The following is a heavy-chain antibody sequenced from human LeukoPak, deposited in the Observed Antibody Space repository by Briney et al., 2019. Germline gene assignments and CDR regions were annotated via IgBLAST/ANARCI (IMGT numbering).Heavy chain of an antibody. CDR1: GFTLSGHA. V-gene: IGHV3-23*01. CDR3: AKVGGGRIAAAGSHY. CDR2: VGGSDGST. Sequence: GGSLRLPRAASGFTLSGHAMLWVRHAPGGGLEWVAGVGGSDGSTFYADSVKGRFTISRDNSKNTLYLQMNSLRVEDTAVYYCAKVGGGRIAAAGSHYWGQGTLVTVSS. J-gene: IGHJ4*02. D-gene: IGHD6-13*01.